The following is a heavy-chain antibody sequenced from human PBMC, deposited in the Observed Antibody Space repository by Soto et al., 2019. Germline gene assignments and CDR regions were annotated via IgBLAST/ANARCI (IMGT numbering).Heavy chain of an antibody. CDR2: VLGDNGQI. D-gene: IGHD3-16*01. J-gene: IGHJ6*02. CDR1: GTTSTDYG. V-gene: IGHV3-9*02. Sequence: LRLSCAVSGTTSTDYGMHWVRQAPGKGLEWVSGVLGDNGQIGYADSVKGRFTSSRDNARHFLYLQMNSLTVEDTALYYCVKDMAPGGADVWGQGTAVTVSS. CDR3: VKDMAPGGADV.